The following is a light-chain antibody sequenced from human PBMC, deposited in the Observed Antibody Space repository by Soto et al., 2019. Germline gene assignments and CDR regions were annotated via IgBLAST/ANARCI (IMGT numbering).Light chain of an antibody. CDR1: NSRSGSNY. Sequence: QSVLPQPPSASGTPGQRVTISCSTSNSRSGSNYVYWYQQLPGTAPKLLIYRNDQRSSGVPDRFSGSKSGTSASLAISGLRSEDKADYYCAKWDDSLRVYVFGTGTKVTVL. CDR3: AKWDDSLRVYV. V-gene: IGLV1-47*01. J-gene: IGLJ1*01. CDR2: RND.